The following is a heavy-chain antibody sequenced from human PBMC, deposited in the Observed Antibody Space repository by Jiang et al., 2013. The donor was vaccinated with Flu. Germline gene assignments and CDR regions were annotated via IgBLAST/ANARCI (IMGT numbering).Heavy chain of an antibody. CDR3: ARDHGGYSGYDLVY. Sequence: RSLRLSCAASGFTFSSYGMHWVRQAPGKGLEWVAVISYDGSNKYYADSVKGRFTISRDNSKNTLYLQMNSLRAEDTAVYYCARDHGGYSGYDLVYWGQGTLVTVSS. D-gene: IGHD5-12*01. CDR2: ISYDGSNK. V-gene: IGHV3-33*05. CDR1: GFTFSSYG. J-gene: IGHJ4*02.